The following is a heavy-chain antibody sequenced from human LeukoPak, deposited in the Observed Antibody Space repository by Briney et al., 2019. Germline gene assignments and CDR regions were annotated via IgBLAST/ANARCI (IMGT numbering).Heavy chain of an antibody. CDR2: INPNSGGT. J-gene: IGHJ4*02. V-gene: IGHV1-2*02. D-gene: IGHD3-9*01. CDR3: ARSHYDILPGRGFDY. Sequence: ASVKVSCKASGYTFTGYYMHWVRQAPGQGLEWMGWINPNSGGTNYAQKFQGRVTMTRDTSISTAYMELSRLRSDDTAVYYCARSHYDILPGRGFDYWGQGTLVTVSS. CDR1: GYTFTGYY.